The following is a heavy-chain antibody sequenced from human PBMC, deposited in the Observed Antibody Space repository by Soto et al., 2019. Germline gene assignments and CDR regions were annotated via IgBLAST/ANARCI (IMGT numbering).Heavy chain of an antibody. CDR2: IYYSGST. J-gene: IGHJ3*02. D-gene: IGHD3-22*01. Sequence: SETLSLTCTVSGGSISSGGYYWSWIRQHPGKGLEWIGYIYYSGSTYYNPSLRSRVTISVDTSKNQFSLKLSSVTAADTAVYYCARDGYYYDSSGYSRYAFDIWGQGTMVTVSS. CDR3: ARDGYYYDSSGYSRYAFDI. V-gene: IGHV4-31*03. CDR1: GGSISSGGYY.